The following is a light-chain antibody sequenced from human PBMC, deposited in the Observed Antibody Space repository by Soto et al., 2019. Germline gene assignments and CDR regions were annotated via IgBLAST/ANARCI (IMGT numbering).Light chain of an antibody. CDR3: QQYHTSPLM. Sequence: EIMVSQSAGTLSLSPGERATLSCRASQTVTGTFLVWFQQKPGQAPRLLIYGASSRATGIPDRFSGGGSGTDFTLTISRLEPEDLAVYYCQQYHTSPLMFGQGTNVDI. CDR1: QTVTGTF. J-gene: IGKJ1*01. CDR2: GAS. V-gene: IGKV3-20*01.